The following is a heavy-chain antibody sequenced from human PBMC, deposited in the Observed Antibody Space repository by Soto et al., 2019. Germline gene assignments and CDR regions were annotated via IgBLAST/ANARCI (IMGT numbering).Heavy chain of an antibody. V-gene: IGHV4-59*01. CDR1: GGSISSYY. Sequence: PSETLSLTCTVSGGSISSYYWSWIRQPPGKGLEWIGYIYYSGSTNYNPSLKSRVTISVDTSKNQFSLKLSSVTAADTAVHYCARVRSGWPGPAFDPWGQGTLVTVSS. CDR2: IYYSGST. CDR3: ARVRSGWPGPAFDP. D-gene: IGHD3-3*01. J-gene: IGHJ5*02.